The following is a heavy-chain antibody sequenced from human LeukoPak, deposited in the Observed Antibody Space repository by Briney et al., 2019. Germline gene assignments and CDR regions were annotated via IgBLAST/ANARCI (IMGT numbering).Heavy chain of an antibody. V-gene: IGHV4-31*03. Sequence: PSQTLSLTCTVSGGSISSGGYYWSWIRQHPGKGLEWIGYIYYSGSTYYNPSLKSRVYISVDTSKNQFSLKLRSVTAADTAVYYCVRAAGSSSWSTWGQGALVTVSS. CDR1: GGSISSGGYY. D-gene: IGHD6-13*01. J-gene: IGHJ5*02. CDR2: IYYSGST. CDR3: VRAAGSSSWST.